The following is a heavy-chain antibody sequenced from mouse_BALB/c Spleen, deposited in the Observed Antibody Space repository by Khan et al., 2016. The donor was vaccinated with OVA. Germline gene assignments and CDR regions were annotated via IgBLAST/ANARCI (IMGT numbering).Heavy chain of an antibody. J-gene: IGHJ4*01. Sequence: QVQLKQSGPELVRPGVSVKISCKGSGYTFTDYGMHWVRQSPAKSLEWIGVITTYSGDTNYNQKFKGKATMTVDKSSSTAYMEFARLTSEDSAIYYCSRLTLRFDYWGQGTSVTVSS. V-gene: IGHV1S137*01. CDR2: ITTYSGDT. CDR3: SRLTLRFDY. CDR1: GYTFTDYG.